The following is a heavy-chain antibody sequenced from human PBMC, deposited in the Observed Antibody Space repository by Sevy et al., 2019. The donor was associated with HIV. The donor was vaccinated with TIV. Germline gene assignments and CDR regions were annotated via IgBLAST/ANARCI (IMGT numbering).Heavy chain of an antibody. CDR1: GFTFSNAW. D-gene: IGHD3-10*01. Sequence: GGSLRLSCAASGFTFSNAWMSWVRQAPGKGLEWVGRIKSKTDGGTTDYAAPVKGRFTISRDDSKNTLYLQMNSLKTEDTAVYYCTVRITMVRARRAFDIWGQGTMVTVSS. V-gene: IGHV3-15*01. CDR2: IKSKTDGGTT. CDR3: TVRITMVRARRAFDI. J-gene: IGHJ3*02.